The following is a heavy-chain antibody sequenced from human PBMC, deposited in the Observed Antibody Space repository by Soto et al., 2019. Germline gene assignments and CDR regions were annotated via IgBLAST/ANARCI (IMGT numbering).Heavy chain of an antibody. CDR3: ARLITPRVLDS. Sequence: EVQLVESGGGLVQPGGSLRLSCAASGFTFSNYGMSWVRQAPGKGLEWVANMKQDASEKDYVGSVKGRFTISRDNAKNSLYLQMNSLTTEDTAVYYCARLITPRVLDSWGQGTLVTVSS. D-gene: IGHD1-20*01. CDR1: GFTFSNYG. J-gene: IGHJ4*02. V-gene: IGHV3-7*05. CDR2: MKQDASEK.